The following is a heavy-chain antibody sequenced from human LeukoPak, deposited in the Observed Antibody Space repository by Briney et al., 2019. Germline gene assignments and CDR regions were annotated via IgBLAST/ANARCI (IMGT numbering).Heavy chain of an antibody. Sequence: GASVKVSCKASGYTFTSYGISWVRQAPGQGLEWMGWISAYNGNTNYAQKLQGRVTMTTDTSTSTAYMELRSLRSDDTAVYYCARDPDYSKYYYYYMDVWGKGITVTVSS. CDR2: ISAYNGNT. CDR1: GYTFTSYG. D-gene: IGHD4-11*01. J-gene: IGHJ6*03. CDR3: ARDPDYSKYYYYYMDV. V-gene: IGHV1-18*01.